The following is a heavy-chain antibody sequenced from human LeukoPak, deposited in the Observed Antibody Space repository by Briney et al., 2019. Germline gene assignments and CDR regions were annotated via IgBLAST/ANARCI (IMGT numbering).Heavy chain of an antibody. Sequence: PGGSLRLSCAASGFTFSSYSMNWVRQAPGKGLEWVSLIYSGGSTYYADSVKGRFTISRDNSKNMLYLQMNSLRAEDTAVYYCARENSPRYYYGSGSYYNGDLGWFDPWGQGTLVTVSS. J-gene: IGHJ5*02. CDR2: IYSGGST. CDR1: GFTFSSYS. V-gene: IGHV3-66*01. CDR3: ARENSPRYYYGSGSYYNGDLGWFDP. D-gene: IGHD3-10*01.